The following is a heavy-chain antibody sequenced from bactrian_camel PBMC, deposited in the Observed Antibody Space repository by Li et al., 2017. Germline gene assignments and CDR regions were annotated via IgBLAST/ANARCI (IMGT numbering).Heavy chain of an antibody. Sequence: HVQLVESGGGSVQAGGSLRLSCVWSPRAYGTWCMYWFRQVLGKKREGVAGIDTEGSTNYADSVKGRFIVSEDRAQATLYLQMNNLTSEDTAMYYCAARGPYCYTKLSVRDFTYWGQGIQVTVS. J-gene: IGHJ6*01. CDR3: AARGPYCYTKLSVRDFTY. CDR2: IDTEGST. D-gene: IGHD2*01. V-gene: IGHV3S55*01. CDR1: PRAYGTWC.